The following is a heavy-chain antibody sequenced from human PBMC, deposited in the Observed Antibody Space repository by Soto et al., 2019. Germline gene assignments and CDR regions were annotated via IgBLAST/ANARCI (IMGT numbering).Heavy chain of an antibody. CDR1: GGSMSSSSYY. V-gene: IGHV4-39*01. CDR3: ARGFDILTFGFCLDY. CDR2: MYFSGFYSGST. Sequence: SETLSLTCTVSGGSMSSSSYYWGWIRQPPGKGLEWIANMYFSGFYSGSTSYNPSLKSRVTISVDTSKNQFSLQVSSVTAADTAVYYCARGFDILTFGFCLDYWGQGTLVTVS. D-gene: IGHD3-9*01. J-gene: IGHJ4*02.